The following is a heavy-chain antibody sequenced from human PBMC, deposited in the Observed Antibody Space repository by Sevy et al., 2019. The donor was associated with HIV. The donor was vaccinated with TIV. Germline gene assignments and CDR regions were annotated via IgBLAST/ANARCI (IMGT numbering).Heavy chain of an antibody. J-gene: IGHJ3*02. CDR1: GFTFSSYA. CDR2: ISYDGSNK. CDR3: ARQAREEWFTRAFDI. V-gene: IGHV3-30*04. Sequence: GGSLRLSCAASGFTFSSYAMHWVRQAPGKGLEWVAVISYDGSNKYYADSVKGRFTISRDNPKNTLYLQMNSLRAEDTAVYYCARQAREEWFTRAFDIWGQGTMVTVS. D-gene: IGHD3-3*01.